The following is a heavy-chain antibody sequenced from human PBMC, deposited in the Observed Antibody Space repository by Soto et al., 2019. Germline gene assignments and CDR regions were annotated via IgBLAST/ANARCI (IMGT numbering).Heavy chain of an antibody. D-gene: IGHD3-10*01. J-gene: IGHJ6*02. V-gene: IGHV1-69*01. CDR1: GGTFSRYA. CDR2: IVPIYGTR. CDR3: ARDLEYYCSGSHYYYGMGV. Sequence: QVQLVQSGAEVKKPGSSVKVSCKASGGTFSRYAFSWVRQAPGQGLEWMGGIVPIYGTRGFAQKFQGRLTITADEPTRTAYMELSSLRSEDTAVYYCARDLEYYCSGSHYYYGMGVWGQGTTVTVSS.